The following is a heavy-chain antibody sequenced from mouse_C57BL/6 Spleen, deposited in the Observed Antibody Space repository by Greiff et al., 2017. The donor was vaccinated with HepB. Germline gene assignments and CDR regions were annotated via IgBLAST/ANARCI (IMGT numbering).Heavy chain of an antibody. CDR3: AREEIYDGYYFDY. V-gene: IGHV1-22*01. D-gene: IGHD2-3*01. CDR1: GYTFTDYN. J-gene: IGHJ2*01. CDR2: INPNNGGT. Sequence: VQLQQSGPELVKPGASVKMSCKASGYTFTDYNMHWVKQSHGKSLEWIGYINPNNGGTSYNQKFKGKATLTVNKSSSTAYMELRSLTSEDSAVYYCAREEIYDGYYFDYWGQGTTLTVSS.